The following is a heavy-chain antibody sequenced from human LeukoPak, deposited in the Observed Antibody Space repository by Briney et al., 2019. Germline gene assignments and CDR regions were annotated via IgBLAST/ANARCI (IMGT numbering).Heavy chain of an antibody. CDR1: GYSISTSYY. D-gene: IGHD5-18*01. V-gene: IGHV4-38-2*02. CDR3: AREGRYRYGYNEYHSYMDI. CDR2: IYHSGNT. J-gene: IGHJ6*03. Sequence: SETLSLTCTVSGYSISTSYYWGWIRQPPGKGLEWIGSIYHSGNTYYNPSLKSRVTISVDTSKNQFSLKLSSVTAAETAVYHCAREGRYRYGYNEYHSYMDIWGKGTTVTVSS.